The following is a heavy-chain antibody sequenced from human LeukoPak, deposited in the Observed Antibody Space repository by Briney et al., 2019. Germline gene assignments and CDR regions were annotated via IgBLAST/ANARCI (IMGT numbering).Heavy chain of an antibody. CDR3: AREAVTTPSFYY. CDR1: GFTFRSYG. CDR2: IWYDGSNK. Sequence: GGSLILSCAASGFTFRSYGMHWVRQAPGKGPDWVAVIWYDGSNKYYAESVKGGFPFPRDNPKNRFYRKMTSLRAEDTAVYSGAREAVTTPSFYYCGQGTLFTVSS. D-gene: IGHD4-11*01. J-gene: IGHJ4*02. V-gene: IGHV3-33*01.